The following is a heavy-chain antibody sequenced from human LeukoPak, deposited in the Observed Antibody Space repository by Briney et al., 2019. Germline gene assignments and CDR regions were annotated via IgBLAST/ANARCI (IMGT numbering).Heavy chain of an antibody. Sequence: PSETLSLTCAVYGGSFSGYYWSWIRQPPGKGLEWIGEINHSGSTNYNPSLKSRVTISVDTSKNQFSLELSSVTAADTAVYYCARRRIYCSGGSCYRGAFDIWGQGTMVTVSS. D-gene: IGHD2-15*01. CDR2: INHSGST. V-gene: IGHV4-34*01. CDR1: GGSFSGYY. CDR3: ARRRIYCSGGSCYRGAFDI. J-gene: IGHJ3*02.